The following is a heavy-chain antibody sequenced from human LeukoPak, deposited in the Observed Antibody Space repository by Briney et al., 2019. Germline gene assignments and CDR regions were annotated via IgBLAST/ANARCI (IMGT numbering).Heavy chain of an antibody. CDR1: GFTFSSYA. Sequence: GGSLRLSCAASGFTFSSYAMHWVRQAPGKGLEWVAVISYDGSNKYYADSVKGRFTISRDNSKNTLYLQMNSLRAEDTAVYYCARDSTQAYDFWSGYYYQGYFDYWGQGTLVTVSS. CDR2: ISYDGSNK. V-gene: IGHV3-30-3*01. D-gene: IGHD3-3*01. CDR3: ARDSTQAYDFWSGYYYQGYFDY. J-gene: IGHJ4*02.